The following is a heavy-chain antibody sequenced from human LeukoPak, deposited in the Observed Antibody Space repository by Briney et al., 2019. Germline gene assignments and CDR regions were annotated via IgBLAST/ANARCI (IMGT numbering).Heavy chain of an antibody. D-gene: IGHD1-20*01. J-gene: IGHJ1*01. CDR1: GGSFSGYY. Sequence: SETLSLTCAVYGGSFSGYYWGWIRQPPGKGLEWIGEINHSGSTNYNPSLKSRVTISVDTSKNQCSWTLSSVTAADTAVYYCARVGITGSHLKHWGQGTLVTVSS. CDR2: INHSGST. V-gene: IGHV4-34*01. CDR3: ARVGITGSHLKH.